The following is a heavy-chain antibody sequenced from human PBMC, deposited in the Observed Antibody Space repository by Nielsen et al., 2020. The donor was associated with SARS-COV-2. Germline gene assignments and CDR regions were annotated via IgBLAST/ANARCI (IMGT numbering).Heavy chain of an antibody. CDR2: IYSGGST. Sequence: WIRQPPGKGLEWVSVIYSGGSTYYADSVKGRFTISRDNSKNTLYLQMSSLRAEDTAVYYCVKNGAEAYYDILTGYYDPPVGAFDIWGQGTMVTVSS. V-gene: IGHV3-66*01. CDR3: VKNGAEAYYDILTGYYDPPVGAFDI. J-gene: IGHJ3*02. D-gene: IGHD3-9*01.